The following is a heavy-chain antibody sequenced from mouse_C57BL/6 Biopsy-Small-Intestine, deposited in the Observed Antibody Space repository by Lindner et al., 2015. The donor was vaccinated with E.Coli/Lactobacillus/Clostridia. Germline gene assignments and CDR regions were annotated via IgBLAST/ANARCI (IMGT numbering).Heavy chain of an antibody. J-gene: IGHJ4*01. CDR2: IYPGDGDT. D-gene: IGHD2-5*01. CDR3: ARWAYYSNFYAMDY. Sequence: VQLQESGPELVKPGASVKISCKASGYAFSSSWMNWVKQRPGKGLEWIGRIYPGDGDTNYNGKFKGKATLTADKSSSTAYMQLSSLTSEDSAVYFCARWAYYSNFYAMDYWGQGTSVTVSS. CDR1: GYAFSSSW. V-gene: IGHV1-82*01.